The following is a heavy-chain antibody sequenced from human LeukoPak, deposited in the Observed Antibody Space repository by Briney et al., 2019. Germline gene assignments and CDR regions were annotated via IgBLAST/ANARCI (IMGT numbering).Heavy chain of an antibody. CDR3: AREPYYDILTGYSKHDAFDI. CDR2: ISSSSSYI. CDR1: GFTFSSYS. D-gene: IGHD3-9*01. V-gene: IGHV3-21*01. Sequence: GGSLRLSCAASGFTFSSYSMNWVRQAPGKGLEWVSSISSSSSYIYYADSVKGRFTISRGNAKNSLYLQMNSLRAEDTAVYYCAREPYYDILTGYSKHDAFDIWGQGTMVTVSS. J-gene: IGHJ3*02.